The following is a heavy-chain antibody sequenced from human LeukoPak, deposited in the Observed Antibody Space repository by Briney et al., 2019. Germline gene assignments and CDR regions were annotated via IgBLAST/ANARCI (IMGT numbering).Heavy chain of an antibody. J-gene: IGHJ4*02. Sequence: PSETLSLTCTVSGGSIGSFSYYWGWIRQPPGKGLEWVGSIYYSGSNHYNPSLKSRLTISVDTSKNQFSLKLSSVTAADTAVYYCARDLRRDGYRYFDYWGQGTLVTVSS. CDR1: GGSIGSFSYY. D-gene: IGHD5-24*01. V-gene: IGHV4-39*02. CDR2: IYYSGSN. CDR3: ARDLRRDGYRYFDY.